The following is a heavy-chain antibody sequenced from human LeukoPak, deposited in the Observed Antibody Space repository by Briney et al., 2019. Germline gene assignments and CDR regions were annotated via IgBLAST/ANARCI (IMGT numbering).Heavy chain of an antibody. V-gene: IGHV3-66*01. CDR2: IYSGGST. J-gene: IGHJ4*02. Sequence: GGSLRLSCAASGFAVSSNYMSWVRQAPGKGLEWVSVIYSGGSTYYADSVRGRFTISRDNSKNTLYLQMNSLRAEDTAVYYCARGRYGGNARPVDYWGQGTLVTVSS. CDR3: ARGRYGGNARPVDY. D-gene: IGHD4-23*01. CDR1: GFAVSSNY.